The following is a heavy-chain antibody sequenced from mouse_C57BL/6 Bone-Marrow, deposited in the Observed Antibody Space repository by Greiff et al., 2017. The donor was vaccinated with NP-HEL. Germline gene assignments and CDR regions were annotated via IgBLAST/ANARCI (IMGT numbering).Heavy chain of an antibody. CDR1: GYTFTSYW. CDR2: INPSNGGT. CDR3: ARGIRRSAWFAY. J-gene: IGHJ3*01. Sequence: QVQLQQPGTELVKPGASVKLSCKASGYTFTSYWMHWVKQRPGQGLEWIGNINPSNGGTNYNEKFKSKATLTVDKSSSTAYMQLSSLTSADSAVYYWARGIRRSAWFAYWGQGTLVTVSA. V-gene: IGHV1-53*01. D-gene: IGHD1-1*01.